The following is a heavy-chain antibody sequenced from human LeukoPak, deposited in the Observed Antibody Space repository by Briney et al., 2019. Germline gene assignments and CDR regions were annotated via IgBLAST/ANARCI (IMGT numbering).Heavy chain of an antibody. CDR3: AKVALRDRRLDYFDY. CDR2: ISGSGGST. J-gene: IGHJ4*02. Sequence: GRSLRLSCAASGFTFSSYAMSWVRQAPGKGLEWVSAISGSGGSTYYADSVKGRFTISRDNSKNTLYLQMNSLRAEDTAVYYCAKVALRDRRLDYFDYWGQGTLVTVSS. V-gene: IGHV3-23*01. D-gene: IGHD4-17*01. CDR1: GFTFSSYA.